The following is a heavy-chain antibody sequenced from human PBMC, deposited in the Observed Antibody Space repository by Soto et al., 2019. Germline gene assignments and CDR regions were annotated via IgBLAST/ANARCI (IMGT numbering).Heavy chain of an antibody. Sequence: PGGSLRLSCETSGFTFSNYAMHWVRQAPDKGLELVAIISYDGSNKYYADSVKGRFTISRDSPKSTVYLQMTSLRTEDTAVYYCARDLSRGITMIALEIHYWGQGTLVTVSS. CDR3: ARDLSRGITMIALEIHY. CDR2: ISYDGSNK. CDR1: GFTFSNYA. V-gene: IGHV3-30-3*01. D-gene: IGHD3-22*01. J-gene: IGHJ4*02.